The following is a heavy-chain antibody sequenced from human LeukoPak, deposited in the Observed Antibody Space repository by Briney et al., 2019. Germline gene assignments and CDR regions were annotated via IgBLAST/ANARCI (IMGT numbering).Heavy chain of an antibody. CDR2: IYYDGSTK. CDR3: ARDSSGGGWRYFDY. Sequence: GGSLRPSCVASGFSFNNYGFHWVRQAPGKGLEWMADIYYDGSTKYYGDSVRGRFTISRDNSESTLYLQMNSLRAEDTAVYYCARDSSGGGWRYFDYWGQGTLVTVSS. V-gene: IGHV3-33*01. J-gene: IGHJ4*02. CDR1: GFSFNNYG. D-gene: IGHD6-19*01.